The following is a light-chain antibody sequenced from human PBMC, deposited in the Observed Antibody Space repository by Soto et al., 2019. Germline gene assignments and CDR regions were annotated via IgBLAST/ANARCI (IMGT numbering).Light chain of an antibody. J-gene: IGKJ1*01. V-gene: IGKV1-5*03. Sequence: DIQLTQSPSTLSASVGDRVTITCRASQSISSWLAWYQQKPGKAPNLLIYKTSNLESGVTSRFSGSGSGTEFTFTISSLQTDDFATYLCQYLNEYFWTFGQGTKV. CDR2: KTS. CDR1: QSISSW. CDR3: QYLNEYFWT.